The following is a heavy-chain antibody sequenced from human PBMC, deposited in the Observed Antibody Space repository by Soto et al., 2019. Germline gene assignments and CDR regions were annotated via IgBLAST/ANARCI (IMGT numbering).Heavy chain of an antibody. CDR2: IYYSGST. J-gene: IGHJ4*02. Sequence: SETLSLTCTVSGGSFSSYYWSWIRQPPGKGPEWIGYIYYSGSTNYNPSLKSRVTISVDTSKNQFSLKLSSVTAADTAVYYCARGNYYDSSGYYDYWGQGTLVTVSS. D-gene: IGHD3-22*01. CDR1: GGSFSSYY. CDR3: ARGNYYDSSGYYDY. V-gene: IGHV4-59*01.